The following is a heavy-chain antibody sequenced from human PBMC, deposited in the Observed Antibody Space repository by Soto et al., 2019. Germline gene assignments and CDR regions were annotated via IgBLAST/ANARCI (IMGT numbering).Heavy chain of an antibody. CDR2: VYYSGST. Sequence: SETLSLTCTVSGGSTNSRSDSWGWIRQPPGKGLEWIGSVYYSGSTYDNPSLQSRVTISVDTSRNQFSLKLISVTAADTAVYFCARQPRGPGYGERGLYFDYWGQGTLVTVSS. CDR1: GGSTNSRSDS. CDR3: ARQPRGPGYGERGLYFDY. V-gene: IGHV4-39*01. D-gene: IGHD3-16*01. J-gene: IGHJ4*02.